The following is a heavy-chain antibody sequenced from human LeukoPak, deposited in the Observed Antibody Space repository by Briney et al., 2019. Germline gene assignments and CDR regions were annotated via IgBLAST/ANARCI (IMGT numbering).Heavy chain of an antibody. V-gene: IGHV1-8*03. CDR1: GYTFTSYD. CDR3: ARTDHYYYYYGMDV. Sequence: ASVKVSCKASGYTFTSYDINWVRQATGQGLEWMGWMNPNSGNTGYAQKFQGRVTITRNTSISTAYMELSSLRSEDTAVYYCARTDHYYYYYGMDVWGQGTTVTVSS. J-gene: IGHJ6*02. CDR2: MNPNSGNT.